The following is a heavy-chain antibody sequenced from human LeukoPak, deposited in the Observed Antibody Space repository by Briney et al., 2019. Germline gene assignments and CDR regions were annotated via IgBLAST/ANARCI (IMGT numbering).Heavy chain of an antibody. CDR3: ATPFYYGSGSYPRPLDY. D-gene: IGHD3-10*01. CDR1: GYTLTELS. J-gene: IGHJ4*02. Sequence: ASVKVSCKVSGYTLTELSMHWVRQAPGKGLEWMGGFDPEDGEAIYAQKFQGRVTMTEDTSTDTAYMELSSLRSEDTAVYYCATPFYYGSGSYPRPLDYWGQGTLVTVSS. CDR2: FDPEDGEA. V-gene: IGHV1-24*01.